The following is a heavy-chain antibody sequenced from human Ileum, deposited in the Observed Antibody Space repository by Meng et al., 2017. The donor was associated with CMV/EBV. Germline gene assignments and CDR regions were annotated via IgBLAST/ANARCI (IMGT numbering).Heavy chain of an antibody. J-gene: IGHJ6*02. CDR3: ARGYSSSPQYYYGMDV. CDR2: MNPNSGNT. Sequence: YTFTSYDINWVRQATGQGLEWMGWMNPNSGNTGYAQKFQGRVTITRNTSISTAYMELSSLRSEDTAVYYCARGYSSSPQYYYGMDVWGQGTTVTVSS. D-gene: IGHD6-6*01. V-gene: IGHV1-8*03. CDR1: YTFTSYD.